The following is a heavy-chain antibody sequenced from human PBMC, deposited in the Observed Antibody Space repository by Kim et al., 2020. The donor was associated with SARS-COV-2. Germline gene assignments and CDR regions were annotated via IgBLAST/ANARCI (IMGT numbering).Heavy chain of an antibody. CDR1: GFTFIRYS. D-gene: IGHD5-18*01. CDR2: ISDSSNNR. CDR3: ARDGTAIVYGMDV. V-gene: IGHV3-21*01. J-gene: IGHJ6*02. Sequence: GGSLRLSCAASGFTFIRYSINWVRQAPGKGLEWVSYISDSSNNRYYADSVKGRFTISRDNAKNSLYLQMNSLRVEDTAVYYCARDGTAIVYGMDVWGQGTTVTVSS.